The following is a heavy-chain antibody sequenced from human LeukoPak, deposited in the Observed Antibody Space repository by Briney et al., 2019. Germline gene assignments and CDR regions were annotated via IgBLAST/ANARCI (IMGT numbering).Heavy chain of an antibody. V-gene: IGHV3-30*03. Sequence: QSGGSLRLSCAASGFMFSKTGVRWVRQAPGKGLEWVAAISDGSDKYYAASLKGRFTISRDNSKNTLYLQINSLRFEDTAVYYCARDRSGLRLRFLEWAFEYWGQGTHVTVSS. D-gene: IGHD3-3*01. CDR3: ARDRSGLRLRFLEWAFEY. J-gene: IGHJ4*02. CDR1: GFMFSKTG. CDR2: ISDGSDK.